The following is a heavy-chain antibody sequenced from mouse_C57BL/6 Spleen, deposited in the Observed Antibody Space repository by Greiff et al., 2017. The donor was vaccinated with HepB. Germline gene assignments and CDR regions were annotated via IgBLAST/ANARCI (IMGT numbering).Heavy chain of an antibody. CDR1: GYAFSSYW. CDR2: IYPGDGDT. D-gene: IGHD2-1*01. Sequence: QVQLQQSGAELVKPGASVKISCKASGYAFSSYWMNWVKQRPGKGLEWIGQIYPGDGDTNYNGKFKGKATLTADKSSSTAYMQLSSLTSEDSAVYFCARGVGNYAGGYYYAMDYWGQGTSVTVSS. V-gene: IGHV1-80*01. J-gene: IGHJ4*01. CDR3: ARGVGNYAGGYYYAMDY.